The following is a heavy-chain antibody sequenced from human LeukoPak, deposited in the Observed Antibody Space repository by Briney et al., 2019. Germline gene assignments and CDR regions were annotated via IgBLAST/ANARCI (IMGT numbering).Heavy chain of an antibody. V-gene: IGHV3-23*01. D-gene: IGHD1-1*01. Sequence: GGSLRLSCAASGLTISSSGMSWVRQAPGKGLEWVSAISGSGDRTHYADSVRGRFTISRDTSKDTLYLQMNSLRADDTAVYYCARDGFNDRSGDNDGFDMWGQGTMVTASS. CDR3: ARDGFNDRSGDNDGFDM. CDR2: ISGSGDRT. J-gene: IGHJ3*02. CDR1: GLTISSSG.